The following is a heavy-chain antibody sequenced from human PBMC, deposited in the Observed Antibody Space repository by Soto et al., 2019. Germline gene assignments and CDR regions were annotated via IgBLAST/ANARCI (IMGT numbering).Heavy chain of an antibody. CDR3: TTDYILTGYFYWYYYGMDV. CDR1: GFTFSNAW. Sequence: GGSLRLSCAASGFTFSNAWINWVRQAPGKGLEWVGRIKSKTDGGTTDYAAPVKGRFTISRDDSKNTLYLQMNSLKTEDTAVYYCTTDYILTGYFYWYYYGMDVWGQGTTVTVSS. J-gene: IGHJ6*02. CDR2: IKSKTDGGTT. D-gene: IGHD3-9*01. V-gene: IGHV3-15*07.